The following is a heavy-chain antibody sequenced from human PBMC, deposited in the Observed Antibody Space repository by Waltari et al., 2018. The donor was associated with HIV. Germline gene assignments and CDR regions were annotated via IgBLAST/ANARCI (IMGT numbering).Heavy chain of an antibody. V-gene: IGHV5-51*01. CDR1: GYRVTTHW. D-gene: IGHD2-21*02. Sequence: VQLVQSGTEVKKPGESLTISCKASGYRVTTHWIAWVRQRPGKGLEWMGIVYPGDSETRYSPSFEGQVTISVDKSIATAYLQWSSLKASDSAVYYCARPGLAYCGGDCYYHFWGQGTLVSVSS. CDR2: VYPGDSET. CDR3: ARPGLAYCGGDCYYHF. J-gene: IGHJ4*02.